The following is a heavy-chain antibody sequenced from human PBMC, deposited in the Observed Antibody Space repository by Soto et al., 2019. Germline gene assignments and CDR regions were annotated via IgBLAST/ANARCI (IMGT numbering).Heavy chain of an antibody. CDR1: GGTFSSYA. CDR3: AALRLDIVVVTAPGYGMDV. Sequence: GASVKVSCKASGGTFSSYAISWVRQAPGQGLEWMGGIIPIFGTANYAQKFQGRVTITADESTSTAYMERSSLRSEDTAVYYCAALRLDIVVVTAPGYGMDVWGQGTTVTVSS. J-gene: IGHJ6*02. V-gene: IGHV1-69*13. CDR2: IIPIFGTA. D-gene: IGHD2-21*02.